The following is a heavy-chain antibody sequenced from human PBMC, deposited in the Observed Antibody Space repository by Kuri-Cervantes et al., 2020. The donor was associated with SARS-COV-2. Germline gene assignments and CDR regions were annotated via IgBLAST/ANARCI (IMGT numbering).Heavy chain of an antibody. J-gene: IGHJ4*02. V-gene: IGHV1-46*01. CDR2: INPRGGST. Sequence: ASVKVSCKASGYTFTSYYMHWVRQAPGQGLEWMGIINPRGGSTSYAQKFQGRVTMTRDTSTSTVYMELSSLRSEDTAVYYCARAARGIVVVINLDYWGQGTLVTVSS. D-gene: IGHD3-22*01. CDR1: GYTFTSYY. CDR3: ARAARGIVVVINLDY.